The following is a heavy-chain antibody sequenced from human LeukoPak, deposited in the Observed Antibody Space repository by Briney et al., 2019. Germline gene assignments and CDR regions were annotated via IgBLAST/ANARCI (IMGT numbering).Heavy chain of an antibody. CDR3: ARDLSGVTGYTYGRGIDY. D-gene: IGHD5-18*01. V-gene: IGHV3-20*04. J-gene: IGHJ4*02. Sequence: GGSLRLSCAASGFTFDDYGMNWVRQVPGKGLEWVSGINWIGGSTGYADSVKGRFTISRDNAKNSLYLQMNSLRAEDTAVYYCARDLSGVTGYTYGRGIDYWGQGTLVTVPS. CDR1: GFTFDDYG. CDR2: INWIGGST.